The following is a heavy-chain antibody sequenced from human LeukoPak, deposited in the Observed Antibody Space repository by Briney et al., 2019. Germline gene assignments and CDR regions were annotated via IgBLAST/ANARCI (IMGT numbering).Heavy chain of an antibody. CDR2: ISSSSSYI. J-gene: IGHJ4*02. CDR1: GFTVSNDY. Sequence: GGSLRLSCAVSGFTVSNDYMSWVRQAPGKGLEWVSSISSSSSYIYYADSVKGRFTISRDNAKNSLYLQMNSLRAEDTAVYYCARDVRGGPPSAAGIWGQGTLVTVSS. D-gene: IGHD6-13*01. V-gene: IGHV3-21*01. CDR3: ARDVRGGPPSAAGI.